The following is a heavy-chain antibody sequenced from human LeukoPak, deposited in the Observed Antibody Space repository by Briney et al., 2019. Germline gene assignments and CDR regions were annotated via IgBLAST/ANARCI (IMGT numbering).Heavy chain of an antibody. CDR3: AREHYYDSSGYYVLTVYWYFDL. CDR1: GGSISSSNYY. Sequence: PSQTLSLTCTVSGGSISSSNYYWSWIRQPAGKGLEWIGRIYTSGSTNYNPSLKSRVTMSVDTSKNQFSLKLSSVTAADTAVYYCAREHYYDSSGYYVLTVYWYFDLWGRGTLVTVSS. CDR2: IYTSGST. V-gene: IGHV4-61*02. J-gene: IGHJ2*01. D-gene: IGHD3-22*01.